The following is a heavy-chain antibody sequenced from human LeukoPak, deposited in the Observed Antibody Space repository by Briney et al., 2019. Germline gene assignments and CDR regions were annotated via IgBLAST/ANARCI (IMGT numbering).Heavy chain of an antibody. V-gene: IGHV4-61*05. CDR1: GGSISSNNW. Sequence: PSETLSLTCAVSGGSISSNNWWGWIRQPPGKGLEWIGHIYYSGTTNYNPSLKSRVTISVDTSKNQFSLKLSSVTAADTAVYYCARGIETSKRRGYDYWGQGTLVTVSS. CDR2: IYYSGTT. CDR3: ARGIETSKRRGYDY. J-gene: IGHJ4*02. D-gene: IGHD1-26*01.